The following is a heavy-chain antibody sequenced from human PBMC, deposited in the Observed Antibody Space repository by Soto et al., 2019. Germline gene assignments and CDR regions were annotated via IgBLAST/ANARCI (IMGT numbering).Heavy chain of an antibody. D-gene: IGHD2-2*01. J-gene: IGHJ4*02. V-gene: IGHV3-23*01. CDR3: ATTSIVVVPAALAPNRDY. CDR2: GSGGST. Sequence: GSGGSTYYADSVKGRFTISRDNSKNTLYLQMNSLRAEDTAVYYCATTSIVVVPAALAPNRDYWGQGTLVTVSS.